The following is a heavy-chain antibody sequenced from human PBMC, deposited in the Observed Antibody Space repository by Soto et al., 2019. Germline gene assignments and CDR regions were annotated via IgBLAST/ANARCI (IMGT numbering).Heavy chain of an antibody. D-gene: IGHD3-22*01. CDR2: IGIGSGSI. V-gene: IGHV3-48*02. J-gene: IGHJ3*01. CDR1: GFSFSNYA. CDR3: VRDDRWALDF. Sequence: EVQLVESGGGLVQPGGARRVSCAASGFSFSNYARNWVRQAPGKWLERVSYIGIGSGSIFYADSVKGRFTISRDDAKNSLYMQMNTLKDEYTAVYYCVRDDRWALDFWGQGTMVTVS.